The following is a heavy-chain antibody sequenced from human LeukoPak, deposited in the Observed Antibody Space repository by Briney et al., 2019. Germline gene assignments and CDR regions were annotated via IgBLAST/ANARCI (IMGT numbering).Heavy chain of an antibody. CDR1: GFSSSDYW. CDR2: IRQDGGEI. D-gene: IGHD3-10*01. Sequence: GGSLRLSCVVSGFSSSDYWMSWVRQAPGEGLEWVANIRQDGGEIYYVDSVKGRFTISRDNAKNSLFLQMNSLRVEDTAVYYCVGDRSPRANWFDPWGQGTLVTVSS. J-gene: IGHJ5*02. V-gene: IGHV3-7*01. CDR3: VGDRSPRANWFDP.